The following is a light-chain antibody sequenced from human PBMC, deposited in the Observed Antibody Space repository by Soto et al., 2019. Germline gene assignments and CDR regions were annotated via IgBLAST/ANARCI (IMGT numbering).Light chain of an antibody. Sequence: QSALTQPASVSGSPGQSITISCTGTSSDVGGFNYVSWYQQHPGKAPKLMVYEVSNRPSGVSNRFSGSKSGNTASLTISGLQADDEADYYCSSYTSSSTRVFRTGTKVTVL. CDR1: SSDVGGFNY. J-gene: IGLJ1*01. V-gene: IGLV2-14*01. CDR3: SSYTSSSTRV. CDR2: EVS.